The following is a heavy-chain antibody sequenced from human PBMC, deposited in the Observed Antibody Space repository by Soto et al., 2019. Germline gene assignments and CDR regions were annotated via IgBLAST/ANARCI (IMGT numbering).Heavy chain of an antibody. V-gene: IGHV3-23*01. Sequence: EVQLLESGGGLVQPGGSLRLSCAASGFTFSSYAMSWVRQAPGKGLEWVSAISGSGGSTYYADSVKGRFTISRDNSKNTLYLQMNSLRAEDTAVYYCAKVLVRDEHTYYYDSSGYYYFDYWGQGTLVTVSS. D-gene: IGHD3-22*01. CDR1: GFTFSSYA. J-gene: IGHJ4*02. CDR3: AKVLVRDEHTYYYDSSGYYYFDY. CDR2: ISGSGGST.